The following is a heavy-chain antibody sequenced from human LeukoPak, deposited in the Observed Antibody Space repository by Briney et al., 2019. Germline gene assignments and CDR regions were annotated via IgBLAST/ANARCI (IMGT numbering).Heavy chain of an antibody. D-gene: IGHD3-3*01. Sequence: GGSLRLSCAASGFTFSSYGMHWVRQAPGKGLEWVAVISYDGSNKYYADSVKGRFTISRDNSKNTLYLQMNSLRAEDTAVYYCAKGRYDFWSGPRTNWFDPWGQGTLVTVSS. J-gene: IGHJ5*02. CDR3: AKGRYDFWSGPRTNWFDP. CDR1: GFTFSSYG. V-gene: IGHV3-30*18. CDR2: ISYDGSNK.